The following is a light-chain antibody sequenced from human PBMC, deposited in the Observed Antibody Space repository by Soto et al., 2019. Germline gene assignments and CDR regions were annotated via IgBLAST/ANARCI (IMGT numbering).Light chain of an antibody. CDR3: QQRKHWPPIT. J-gene: IGKJ5*01. V-gene: IGKV3-11*01. Sequence: EVELTPSPATLSLSPGETATLSCRASQSVDKFLAWYRQRPGQPPRLLIFDSSNRATGVPVRFSGSGSGTVFTLTIGSLEPEDSAVYYCQQRKHWPPITFGQGTRLEIK. CDR1: QSVDKF. CDR2: DSS.